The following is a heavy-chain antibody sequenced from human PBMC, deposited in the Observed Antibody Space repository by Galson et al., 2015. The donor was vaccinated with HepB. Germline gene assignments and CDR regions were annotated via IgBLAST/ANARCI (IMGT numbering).Heavy chain of an antibody. CDR1: GSHQRSQS. V-gene: IGHV3-30-3*01. D-gene: IGHD3-9*01. CDR2: ISYDGSTK. CDR3: ARGSYFVILTGYYKEVGMDV. Sequence: SLRLSCAASGSHQRSQSVLWVRQAPCKRMEWVAVISYDGSTKYYADSVKGRFTISRDNSNSTLYLQMNSLRPEDTAVYHCARGSYFVILTGYYKEVGMDVWGQGTTVTVSS. J-gene: IGHJ6*02.